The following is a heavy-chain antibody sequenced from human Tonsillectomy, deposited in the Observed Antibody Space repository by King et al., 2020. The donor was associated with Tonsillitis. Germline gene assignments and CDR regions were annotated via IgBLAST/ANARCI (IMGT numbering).Heavy chain of an antibody. D-gene: IGHD2-2*01. Sequence: VQLVESGGGLVQPGGSLRLSCAASGFTFSSYAMNWVRQAPGKGLEWVSTISGSGGTTYYTDSVKGLFTISRDNSKNTLYLQMNSLRAEDTAVYYCAKDIVVVPAAGGYFAYWGQGTLVTVSS. V-gene: IGHV3-23*04. CDR1: GFTFSSYA. CDR2: ISGSGGTT. CDR3: AKDIVVVPAAGGYFAY. J-gene: IGHJ4*02.